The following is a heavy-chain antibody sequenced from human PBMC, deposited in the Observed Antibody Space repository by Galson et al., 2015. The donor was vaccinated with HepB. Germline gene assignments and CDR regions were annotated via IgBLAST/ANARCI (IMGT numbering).Heavy chain of an antibody. D-gene: IGHD5-24*01. CDR3: GSRDGYNWDL. CDR2: IHYSGGT. CDR1: GGSISSGGYY. V-gene: IGHV4-31*03. J-gene: IGHJ5*02. Sequence: TLSLTCTVSGGSISSGGYYWSWIRQHPGKGLEWIGYIHYSGGTYYNPSLKSRVTISVDTSKNQFSLRLSSVTAADTAVYYCGSRDGYNWDLWGQGTLVTVSS.